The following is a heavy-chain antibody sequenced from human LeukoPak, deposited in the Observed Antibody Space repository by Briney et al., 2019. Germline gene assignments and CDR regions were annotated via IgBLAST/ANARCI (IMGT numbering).Heavy chain of an antibody. CDR1: GFTFSNHW. CDR2: INRDGSRT. Sequence: GGSLRLSCAASGFTFSNHWMHWVRQAPGKGLMWVSRINRDGSRTDYADSVKGRFTISRDDAKNTLYLQVNSLRAEDTAVYFCARGGSDTAMAHDYWGQGTLVTVSS. CDR3: ARGGSDTAMAHDY. V-gene: IGHV3-74*01. J-gene: IGHJ4*02. D-gene: IGHD5-18*01.